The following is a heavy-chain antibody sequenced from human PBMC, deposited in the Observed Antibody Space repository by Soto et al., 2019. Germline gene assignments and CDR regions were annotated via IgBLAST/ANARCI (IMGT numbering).Heavy chain of an antibody. Sequence: QVQLVQSGAEVKKPGASVKVSCKASGYTFTGYYMHWVRQAPGQGLEWMGWINPNSGGTNYAQKFQGRVTITRHTSISTADMELSRLRSDDTAVYYCARDGGNWGVDAFDIWGQGTMVTVSS. D-gene: IGHD7-27*01. CDR3: ARDGGNWGVDAFDI. CDR1: GYTFTGYY. J-gene: IGHJ3*02. CDR2: INPNSGGT. V-gene: IGHV1-2*02.